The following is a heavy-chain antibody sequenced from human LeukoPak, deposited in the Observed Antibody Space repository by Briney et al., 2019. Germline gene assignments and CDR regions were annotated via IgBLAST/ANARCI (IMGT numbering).Heavy chain of an antibody. V-gene: IGHV3-48*01. D-gene: IGHD3-22*01. CDR2: ISSSSSTI. CDR3: ARDRSDSSGYYAFDI. Sequence: PGGSLRPSCAASGFTFSSYGMTWVRQAPGKGLEWVSYISSSSSTIYYADSVKGRFTISRDNSKNTLYLQMNSLRAEDTAVYYCARDRSDSSGYYAFDIWGQGTMVTVSS. J-gene: IGHJ3*02. CDR1: GFTFSSYG.